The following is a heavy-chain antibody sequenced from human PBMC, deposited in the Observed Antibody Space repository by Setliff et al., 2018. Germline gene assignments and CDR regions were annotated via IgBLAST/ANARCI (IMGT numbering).Heavy chain of an antibody. CDR1: GFTFSDYY. J-gene: IGHJ4*02. CDR3: ARATLTIFGVVTPFDY. V-gene: IGHV3-11*04. CDR2: ISSSGSTI. Sequence: GSLRLSCAASGFTFSDYYMSWIRQAPGKGLEWVSYISSSGSTIYYADSVKGRFTISRDNAKNSLYLQMNSLRAEDTAVYYCARATLTIFGVVTPFDYWGQGTLVTVSS. D-gene: IGHD3-3*01.